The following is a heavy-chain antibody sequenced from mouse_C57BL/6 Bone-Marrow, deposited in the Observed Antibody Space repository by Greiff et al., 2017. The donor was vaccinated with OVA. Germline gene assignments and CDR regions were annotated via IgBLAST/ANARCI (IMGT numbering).Heavy chain of an antibody. CDR1: GFTFSDYY. V-gene: IGHV5-12*01. D-gene: IGHD2-3*01. CDR2: INNGGGST. CDR3: ARHGWLLPFAY. Sequence: EVQLVESGGGLVQPGGSLKLSCAASGFTFSDYYMYWVRQTPEKRLEWVAYINNGGGSTYYPDTVKGRFTISRDNAKNTLYLQMSRLKSEDTAMYYCARHGWLLPFAYWGQGTLVTVSA. J-gene: IGHJ3*01.